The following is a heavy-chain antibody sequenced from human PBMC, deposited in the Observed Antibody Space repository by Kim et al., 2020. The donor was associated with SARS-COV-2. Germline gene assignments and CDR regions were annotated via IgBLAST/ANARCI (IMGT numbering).Heavy chain of an antibody. Sequence: GGSLRLSCAASGFTFSSYAMHWVRQAPGKGLEWVAVIWYDGSNKYYADSVKGRFTISRDNSKNTLYLQMNSLRAEDTAVYYCAKDREYFDWLVYYGMDVWGQGTTVTVSS. D-gene: IGHD3-9*01. J-gene: IGHJ6*02. CDR3: AKDREYFDWLVYYGMDV. CDR1: GFTFSSYA. CDR2: IWYDGSNK. V-gene: IGHV3-33*06.